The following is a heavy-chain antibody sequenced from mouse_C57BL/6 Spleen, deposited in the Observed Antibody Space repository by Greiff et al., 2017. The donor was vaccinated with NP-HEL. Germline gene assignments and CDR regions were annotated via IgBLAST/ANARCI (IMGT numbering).Heavy chain of an antibody. CDR1: GFTFSSYG. CDR3: ARPTGGYAMDY. V-gene: IGHV5-6*02. D-gene: IGHD1-1*01. CDR2: ISSGGSYT. J-gene: IGHJ4*01. Sequence: EVMLVESGGDLVKPGGSLKLSCAASGFTFSSYGMSWVRQTPDKRLEWVATISSGGSYTYYPDSVKGRFTISRDNAKNTRYLQMSSLKSEDTAMYYCARPTGGYAMDYWGQGTSVTVSS.